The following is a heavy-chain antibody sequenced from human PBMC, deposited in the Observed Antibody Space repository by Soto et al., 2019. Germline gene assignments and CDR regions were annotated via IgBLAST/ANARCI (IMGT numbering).Heavy chain of an antibody. D-gene: IGHD2-15*01. CDR1: GGSISSYY. Sequence: SETLSLTCTVSGGSISSYYWSWIRQPAGKGLEWIGRIYTSGSTNYNPSLKSRVTMSVDTSKNQFSLKLSSVTAADTAVYYCARELQLGGSGNWFGPWGQGTLVTVSS. CDR3: ARELQLGGSGNWFGP. J-gene: IGHJ5*02. V-gene: IGHV4-4*07. CDR2: IYTSGST.